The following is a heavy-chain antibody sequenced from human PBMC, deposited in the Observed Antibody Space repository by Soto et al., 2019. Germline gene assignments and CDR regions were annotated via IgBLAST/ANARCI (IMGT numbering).Heavy chain of an antibody. CDR3: ATADYGDYSFDY. V-gene: IGHV4-39*01. CDR1: GGSISSSSYY. D-gene: IGHD4-17*01. Sequence: SETLSLTCTVSGGSISSSSYYWGWIRQSPGKGLEWIGSFSYGGSTYYNPSLKSRVTISVDTSKNQFSLKLSSVTAADTAVYYCATADYGDYSFDYWGQGTLVTVSS. CDR2: FSYGGST. J-gene: IGHJ4*02.